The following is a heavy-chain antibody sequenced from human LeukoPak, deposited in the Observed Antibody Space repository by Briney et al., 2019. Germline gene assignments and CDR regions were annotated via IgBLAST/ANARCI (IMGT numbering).Heavy chain of an antibody. J-gene: IGHJ4*02. D-gene: IGHD2-15*01. CDR3: AKDVGMIGYCSGGSCYAIDY. Sequence: QSGGSLRLSCAASGFTFSTYGMHWVRQAPGKGLEWVALISYDGGKKYYADSVKGRFTISRDNSKNTLYLQMNSLRAEDTAVYYCAKDVGMIGYCSGGSCYAIDYWGQGTLVTVSS. V-gene: IGHV3-30*18. CDR2: ISYDGGKK. CDR1: GFTFSTYG.